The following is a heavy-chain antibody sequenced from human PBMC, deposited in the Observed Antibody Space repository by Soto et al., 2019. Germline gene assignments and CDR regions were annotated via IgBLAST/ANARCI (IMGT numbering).Heavy chain of an antibody. Sequence: QVQLQESGPGLVKPSETLSLTCTVSGGSISSYYWSWIRQPTGKGLEWIGYIYYSGSTNYNPSLKSRVTISVDTSKNQFSLKLSSVTAADTAVYDCARFDWNDRGMDVWGQGTTVTVSS. CDR2: IYYSGST. CDR1: GGSISSYY. CDR3: ARFDWNDRGMDV. J-gene: IGHJ6*02. V-gene: IGHV4-59*08. D-gene: IGHD3-9*01.